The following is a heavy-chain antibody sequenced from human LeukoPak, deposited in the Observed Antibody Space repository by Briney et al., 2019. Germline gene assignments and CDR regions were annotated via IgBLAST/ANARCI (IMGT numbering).Heavy chain of an antibody. Sequence: PGGSLRLSCAASGFTFSSYSMNWVRQAPGKGLEWVSSISSSSSYICYADSVKGRFTISRDNAKNSLYLQMNSLRAEDTAVYYCRQWEPTTQFDYWGQGTLVTVSS. CDR2: ISSSSSYI. V-gene: IGHV3-21*01. D-gene: IGHD1-26*01. J-gene: IGHJ4*02. CDR3: RQWEPTTQFDY. CDR1: GFTFSSYS.